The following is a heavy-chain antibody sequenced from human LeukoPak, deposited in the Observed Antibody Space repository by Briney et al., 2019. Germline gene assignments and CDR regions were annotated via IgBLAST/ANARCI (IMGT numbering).Heavy chain of an antibody. V-gene: IGHV3-48*01. Sequence: PGGSLRLSCAASGFNYSSYTMNWVRQVPGMGLEWLSYISASRGITYYADSVKGRFTISRDNAKNSLYLQMNSLRAEDTAVYYCASAPTGTYYFDYWGQGTLVTVSS. J-gene: IGHJ4*02. CDR1: GFNYSSYT. CDR2: ISASRGIT. D-gene: IGHD4-17*01. CDR3: ASAPTGTYYFDY.